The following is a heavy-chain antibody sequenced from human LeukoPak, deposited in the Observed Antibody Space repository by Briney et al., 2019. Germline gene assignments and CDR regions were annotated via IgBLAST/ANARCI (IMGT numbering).Heavy chain of an antibody. V-gene: IGHV3-11*04. CDR1: GFTFSDSY. D-gene: IGHD3-16*01. Sequence: PGGSLRFYCAASGFTFSDSYLTWIRQAPGKGLEWVAYISGSGATIYYADSVKGRFTISRDNAKNSLYLQMDNLRAEDTAVYYCARDQALIVITSTFNHWGQGTLVTVSS. CDR2: ISGSGATI. J-gene: IGHJ4*02. CDR3: ARDQALIVITSTFNH.